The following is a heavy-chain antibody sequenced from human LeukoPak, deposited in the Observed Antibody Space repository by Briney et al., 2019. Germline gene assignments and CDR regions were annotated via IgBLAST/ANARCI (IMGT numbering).Heavy chain of an antibody. CDR1: GFTFSSYG. Sequence: GGSLRLSCAASGFTFSSYGMHWVRQAPGKGLEWVAVISYDGSNKYYADSVKGRFTISRDNSKNTLYLQMNSLRAEDTAVYYCAKGRIGFGMIDYWGQGTLVTVSS. D-gene: IGHD1-26*01. J-gene: IGHJ4*02. CDR3: AKGRIGFGMIDY. V-gene: IGHV3-30*18. CDR2: ISYDGSNK.